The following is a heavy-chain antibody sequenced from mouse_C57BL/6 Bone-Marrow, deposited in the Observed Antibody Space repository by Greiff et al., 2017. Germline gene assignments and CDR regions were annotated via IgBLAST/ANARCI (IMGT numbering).Heavy chain of an antibody. CDR3: ASHGTFDY. D-gene: IGHD2-1*01. V-gene: IGHV14-2*01. CDR1: GFNIKDYY. Sequence: VHVQQSGAELVKPGASVKLSCTASGFNIKDYYMHWVKQRAEQGLEWIGRIDPEDGETKYAPNFQGKATITADTSSNTAYLQLSSLTSEDTAVYYCASHGTFDYWGQGTTLTVSS. CDR2: IDPEDGET. J-gene: IGHJ2*01.